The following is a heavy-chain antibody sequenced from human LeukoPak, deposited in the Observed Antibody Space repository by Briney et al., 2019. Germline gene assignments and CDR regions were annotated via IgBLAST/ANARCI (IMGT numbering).Heavy chain of an antibody. J-gene: IGHJ5*02. CDR1: GGSISSYY. CDR3: ARDQRSGDYWFDP. CDR2: IYYTGST. D-gene: IGHD4-17*01. V-gene: IGHV4-59*01. Sequence: PSETLSLTCTVSGGSISSYYWSWIRQPPGKGLVWIGYIYYTGSTNYNPSLKSRVTISVDTSKNQFSLKLSSVTAADTAVYYCARDQRSGDYWFDPWGQGTLVTVSS.